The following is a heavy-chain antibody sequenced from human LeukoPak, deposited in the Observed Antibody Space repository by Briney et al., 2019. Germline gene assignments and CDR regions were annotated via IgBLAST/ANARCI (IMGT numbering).Heavy chain of an antibody. V-gene: IGHV3-23*01. D-gene: IGHD6-13*01. J-gene: IGHJ4*02. CDR2: ISGSGGST. Sequence: GGSLRLSCAASGFTFSSYGMSWVRQAPGEGLEWVSAISGSGGSTYYADSVKGRFTISRDNSKNTLYLQMNSLRAEDTAVYYCAKDPRYSSSWYRSDYWGQGTLVTVSS. CDR1: GFTFSSYG. CDR3: AKDPRYSSSWYRSDY.